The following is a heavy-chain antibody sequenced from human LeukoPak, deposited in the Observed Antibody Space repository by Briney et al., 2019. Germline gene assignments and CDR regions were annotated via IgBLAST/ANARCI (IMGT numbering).Heavy chain of an antibody. V-gene: IGHV1-2*02. Sequence: ASVKVSCKASGYTFTAYYMHWVRQAPGQGLEWMGWINPNSGGTNYAQKFQGRVTMTRDTSISTAYMELSRLRSDDTAVYYCARDRYFGSGSYYKFDPWGQGTLVTVSS. J-gene: IGHJ5*02. CDR1: GYTFTAYY. CDR2: INPNSGGT. CDR3: ARDRYFGSGSYYKFDP. D-gene: IGHD3-10*01.